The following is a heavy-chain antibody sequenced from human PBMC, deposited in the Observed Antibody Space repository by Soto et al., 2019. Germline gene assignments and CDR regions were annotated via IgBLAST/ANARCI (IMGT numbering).Heavy chain of an antibody. CDR3: ACGSSWHNQFDY. D-gene: IGHD6-13*01. Sequence: SETLSLTCTVSGGSISSYYWSWIRQHPGKGLEWIGYIYYSGSTYYNPSLKSRVTISVDTSKNQFSLKLSSVTAADTAVYYCACGSSWHNQFDYWGQGTLVTVSS. CDR1: GGSISSYY. V-gene: IGHV4-59*12. CDR2: IYYSGST. J-gene: IGHJ4*02.